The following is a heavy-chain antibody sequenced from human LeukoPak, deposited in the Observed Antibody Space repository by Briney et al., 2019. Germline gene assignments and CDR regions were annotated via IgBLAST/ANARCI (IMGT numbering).Heavy chain of an antibody. CDR2: IIPIFGTA. V-gene: IGHV1-69*06. CDR3: ARGYCSGGSCNEWFDP. CDR1: GGTFSSYA. Sequence: SVKVSCKASGGTFSSYAISWVRQAPGQGLEWMGGIIPIFGTANYAQKFQGRVTITADKSTSTAYMELSSLRSEDTAAYYCARGYCSGGSCNEWFDPWGQGTLVTVSP. J-gene: IGHJ5*02. D-gene: IGHD2-15*01.